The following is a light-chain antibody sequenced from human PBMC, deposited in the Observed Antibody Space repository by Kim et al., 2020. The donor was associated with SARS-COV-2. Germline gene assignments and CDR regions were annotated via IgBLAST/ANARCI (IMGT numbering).Light chain of an antibody. CDR2: ETI. V-gene: IGLV2-23*01. CDR3: CSYAGSRILV. J-gene: IGLJ3*02. CDR1: SSDVGGYYL. Sequence: HSALTQPASVSGSPGQSITISCTGTSSDVGGYYLVSWYQQRPGQGPKVMFYETIKRSSGISDRFSVSKSGNTASLTSSGLQAEDEADYYCCSYAGSRILVFGGGTQLTVL.